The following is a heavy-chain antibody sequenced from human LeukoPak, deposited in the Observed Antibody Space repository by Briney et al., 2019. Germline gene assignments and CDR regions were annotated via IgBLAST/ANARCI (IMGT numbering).Heavy chain of an antibody. V-gene: IGHV4-39*01. CDR2: IYYSGST. J-gene: IGHJ4*02. D-gene: IGHD6-19*01. Sequence: SETLSLTCTVSGGSISSSSYYWGWIRQPPGKGLEWIGSIYYSGSTYYNLSLKSRVTISVDTSKNQFSLKVSSVTAADTAVYYCARADSSVSPQPDYWGQGTLVTVSS. CDR1: GGSISSSSYY. CDR3: ARADSSVSPQPDY.